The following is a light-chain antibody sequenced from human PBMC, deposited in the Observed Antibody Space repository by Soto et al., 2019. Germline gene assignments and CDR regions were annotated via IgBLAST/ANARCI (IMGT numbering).Light chain of an antibody. CDR1: RSDIGGYNY. CDR3: CSYTGSSTLV. Sequence: QSALTQPASVSGSPGQSITISCTGTRSDIGGYNYVSWYQHHPGKAPKLIIYEVSNRPSGISSRFSGSKSGNTASLTISGLQAEDEAVYHCCSYTGSSTLVFGGGTKLTVL. V-gene: IGLV2-14*01. CDR2: EVS. J-gene: IGLJ3*02.